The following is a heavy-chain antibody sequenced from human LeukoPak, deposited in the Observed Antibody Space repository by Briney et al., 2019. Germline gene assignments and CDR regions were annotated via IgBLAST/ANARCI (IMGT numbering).Heavy chain of an antibody. Sequence: PSETLSLTCAVYGGSFSGYYWSWIRQPPGKGLEWIGEINHSGSTNYNPSLKSRVTISVDTSKNQFSLKLSSVTAADTAVYYCARRGRWWRGFDYWGQGTLVTVSS. CDR2: INHSGST. V-gene: IGHV4-34*01. CDR3: ARRGRWWRGFDY. J-gene: IGHJ4*02. D-gene: IGHD2-15*01. CDR1: GGSFSGYY.